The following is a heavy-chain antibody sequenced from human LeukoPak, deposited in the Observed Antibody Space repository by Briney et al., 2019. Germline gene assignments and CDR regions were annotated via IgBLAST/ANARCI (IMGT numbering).Heavy chain of an antibody. CDR1: GFTFSSYW. D-gene: IGHD2-21*01. V-gene: IGHV3-74*01. Sequence: GGCLRLSCAASGFTFSSYWMHWVRQAPGKGLVWVSRIDSDGTGTIYSDSVRGRFTISRDNAKNTMYLQMNSLRAEDTAVYYCTREGLDPWGQGTLVTVSS. J-gene: IGHJ5*02. CDR2: IDSDGTGT. CDR3: TREGLDP.